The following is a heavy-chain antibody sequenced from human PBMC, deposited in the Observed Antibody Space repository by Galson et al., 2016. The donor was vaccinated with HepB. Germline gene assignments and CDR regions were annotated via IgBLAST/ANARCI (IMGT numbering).Heavy chain of an antibody. CDR2: INVANGDG. CDR1: GYTFVNYA. V-gene: IGHV1-3*01. J-gene: IGHJ4*02. Sequence: SVKVSCKASGYTFVNYALHWVRQAPGQSLEWMGWINVANGDGRYSQKFQDIPTITRDTSATTVSMELSSLTSEDTSVYCWARSAVLGGSGWTPFDFWGQGTLVTVSS. D-gene: IGHD6-19*01. CDR3: ARSAVLGGSGWTPFDF.